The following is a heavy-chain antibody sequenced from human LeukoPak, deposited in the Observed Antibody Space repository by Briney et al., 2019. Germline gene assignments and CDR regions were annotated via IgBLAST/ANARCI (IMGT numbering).Heavy chain of an antibody. V-gene: IGHV1-8*01. J-gene: IGHJ4*02. D-gene: IGHD7-27*01. CDR3: ARGPPNWGFDS. CDR2: MSPASGNT. CDR1: GYTFTSYD. Sequence: ASVKVSCKASGYTFTSYDLNWVRRATGQGLEWMGWMSPASGNTGYAQEFQGRVTMTRDTSVSTAYMELNSLRSEDTAVYYCARGPPNWGFDSWGQGTLVTVSS.